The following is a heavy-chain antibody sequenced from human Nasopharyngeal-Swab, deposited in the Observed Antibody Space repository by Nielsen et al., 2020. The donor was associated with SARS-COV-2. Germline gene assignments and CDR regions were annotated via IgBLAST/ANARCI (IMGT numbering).Heavy chain of an antibody. Sequence: GESLKISCAASGFTFSNAWMSWVRQAPGKGLEWVGRIKSKTDGGTTDYAAPVKGRFTISRDDSKNTLYLQMNSLKTEGTAVYYCTTEEVVVIAALDYWGQGTLVTVSS. CDR1: GFTFSNAW. J-gene: IGHJ4*02. CDR2: IKSKTDGGTT. D-gene: IGHD2-15*01. V-gene: IGHV3-15*01. CDR3: TTEEVVVIAALDY.